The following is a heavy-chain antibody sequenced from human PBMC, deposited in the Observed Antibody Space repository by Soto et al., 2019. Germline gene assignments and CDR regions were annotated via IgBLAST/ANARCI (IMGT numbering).Heavy chain of an antibody. CDR2: IIPIFGTA. Sequence: QVQLVQSGAEVKTPGSSVKVSCKASGGTFSSYAISWVRQAPGQGLEWMGGIIPIFGTANYAQKFQGRVTITADESTSTAYMELSSLRSEDTAVYYCAREEAAAGTDYYYYGMDVWGQGTTVTVSS. CDR1: GGTFSSYA. J-gene: IGHJ6*02. D-gene: IGHD6-13*01. CDR3: AREEAAAGTDYYYYGMDV. V-gene: IGHV1-69*01.